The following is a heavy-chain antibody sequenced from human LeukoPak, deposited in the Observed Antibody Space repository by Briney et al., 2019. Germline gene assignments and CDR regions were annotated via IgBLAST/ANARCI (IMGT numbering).Heavy chain of an antibody. D-gene: IGHD3-10*01. CDR2: ISWNSGSI. J-gene: IGHJ3*02. CDR3: AKDVWFGELEAFDI. Sequence: GGSLRLSCAASGFTFDDYAMHWVRQAPGKGLEWVSGISWNSGSIGYADSVKGRFTISRDNAKNSLYLQMNSLRAEDTALYYCAKDVWFGELEAFDIWGQGTMVTVSS. V-gene: IGHV3-9*01. CDR1: GFTFDDYA.